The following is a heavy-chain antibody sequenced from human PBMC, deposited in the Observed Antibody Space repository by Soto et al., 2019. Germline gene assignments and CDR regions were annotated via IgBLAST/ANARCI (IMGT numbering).Heavy chain of an antibody. D-gene: IGHD6-19*01. V-gene: IGHV3-13*01. Sequence: EVQLVESGGGLVQPGGSLRLFCAASGFTFSSYDMHWVRQATGKGLEWVSAIGTAGDTYYPGSVKGRFPISRENAKNSLYLQMNSLRAGDTAVYYCARGGTVAGTADAFDIWGQGTMVTVSS. CDR2: IGTAGDT. CDR3: ARGGTVAGTADAFDI. CDR1: GFTFSSYD. J-gene: IGHJ3*02.